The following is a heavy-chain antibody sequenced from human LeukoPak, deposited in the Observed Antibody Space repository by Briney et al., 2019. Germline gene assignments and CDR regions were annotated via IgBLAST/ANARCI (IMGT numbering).Heavy chain of an antibody. J-gene: IGHJ5*02. Sequence: PGGSLRLSCAASGFTFSSYAMHWVRQAPGKGLEWVAVIPYDGSNKYYADSVKGRFTISRDNSKNTLYLQMNSLRAEDTAVYYCARDRSPTPRGQGTLVTVSS. CDR2: IPYDGSNK. CDR3: ARDRSPTP. V-gene: IGHV3-30-3*01. D-gene: IGHD2-15*01. CDR1: GFTFSSYA.